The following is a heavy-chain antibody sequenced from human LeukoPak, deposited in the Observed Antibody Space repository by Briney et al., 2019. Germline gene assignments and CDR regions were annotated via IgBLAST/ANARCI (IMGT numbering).Heavy chain of an antibody. Sequence: SETLSLTCTVSGGSISSGGYYWSWIRQPPGKGLEWIGYIYHSGSTYYNPSLRSRVTISVDRSKNQFSLKLSSVTAADTAVYYCATLAYRDDYWGQGTLVTVSS. CDR3: ATLAYRDDY. D-gene: IGHD2-21*01. CDR2: IYHSGST. J-gene: IGHJ4*02. V-gene: IGHV4-30-2*01. CDR1: GGSISSGGYY.